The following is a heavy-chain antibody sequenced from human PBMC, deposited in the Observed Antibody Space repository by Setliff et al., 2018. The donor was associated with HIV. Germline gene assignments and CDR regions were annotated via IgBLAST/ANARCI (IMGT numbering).Heavy chain of an antibody. CDR3: AKDPRAAVATICDY. CDR1: GFTFSNNW. J-gene: IGHJ4*02. Sequence: GGSLRLSCAASGFTFSNNWMAWVRLAPGKGLEWVANIKQDGSVKNYVDSVRGRFTISRDNSKNTLYLQMNSLRAEDTAVYYCAKDPRAAVATICDYWGQGTLVTVS. CDR2: IKQDGSVK. D-gene: IGHD5-12*01. V-gene: IGHV3-7*05.